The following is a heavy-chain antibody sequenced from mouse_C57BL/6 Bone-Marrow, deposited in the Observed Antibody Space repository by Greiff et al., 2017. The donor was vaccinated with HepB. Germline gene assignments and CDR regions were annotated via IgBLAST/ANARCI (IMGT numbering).Heavy chain of an antibody. D-gene: IGHD1-1*01. CDR3: ARLEKFITTVVAPYWYFDV. V-gene: IGHV5-12*01. Sequence: EVKLVESGGGLVKPGGSLKLSCAASGFTFSDYYMYWVRQTPEKRLEWVAYISNGGGSTYYPDTVKGRFTISRDNAKNTLYLQMSRLKSEDTAMYYCARLEKFITTVVAPYWYFDVWGTGTTVTVSS. J-gene: IGHJ1*03. CDR2: ISNGGGST. CDR1: GFTFSDYY.